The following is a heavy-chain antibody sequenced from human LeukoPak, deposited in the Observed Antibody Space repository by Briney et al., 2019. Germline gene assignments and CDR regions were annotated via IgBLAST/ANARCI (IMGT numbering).Heavy chain of an antibody. J-gene: IGHJ4*02. V-gene: IGHV4-31*03. Sequence: SETLSLTCTVSGGSISSGGYYWSWIRQHPGKGLEWIGYIYYSGSTYYNPSLKSRVTISVDTSKNQFSLKLSSVTAADTAVYYCVSDISRGPFDYWGQGTLVTVSS. D-gene: IGHD5-12*01. CDR3: VSDISRGPFDY. CDR1: GGSISSGGYY. CDR2: IYYSGST.